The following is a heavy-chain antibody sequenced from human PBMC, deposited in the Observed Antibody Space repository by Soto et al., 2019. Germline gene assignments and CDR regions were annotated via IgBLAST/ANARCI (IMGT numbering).Heavy chain of an antibody. V-gene: IGHV3-9*01. J-gene: IGHJ6*02. CDR1: GFSFGDYA. D-gene: IGHD2-8*02. CDR3: AKSTGGTGNGLDV. CDR2: ISWKSGSI. Sequence: DVQLVESGGDLVQPGRSLRLSCAASGFSFGDYAMHWVRQAPGKGLEWVSGISWKSGSIGYADSVKGRFTISRDNAKNSLYLQMNSLRAEDTALYYCAKSTGGTGNGLDVWGQGTTVTVSS.